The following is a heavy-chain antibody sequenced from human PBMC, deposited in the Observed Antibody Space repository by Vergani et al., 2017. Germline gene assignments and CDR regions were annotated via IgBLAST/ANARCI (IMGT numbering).Heavy chain of an antibody. D-gene: IGHD3-9*01. CDR3: ARGTYYDILTGYGFFDY. CDR2: IYYSGST. J-gene: IGHJ4*02. Sequence: QVQLQESGPGLVKPSETLSLTCTVSGGSISSYYWSWIRQPPGKGLEWIGYIYYSGSTNYNPSLKSRVTISVDTSKNQFSLKLSSVTAADTAVYYFARGTYYDILTGYGFFDYWGQGTLVTVSS. V-gene: IGHV4-59*01. CDR1: GGSISSYY.